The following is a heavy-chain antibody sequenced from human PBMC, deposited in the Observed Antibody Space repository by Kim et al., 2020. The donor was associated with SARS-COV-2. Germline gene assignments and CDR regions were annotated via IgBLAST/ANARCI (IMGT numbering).Heavy chain of an antibody. V-gene: IGHV5-51*01. Sequence: RYSPSFQGQVTISADKSISTAYLQWSSLKASDTAMYYCARPSGSYHVFDYWGQGTLVTVSS. D-gene: IGHD1-26*01. CDR3: ARPSGSYHVFDY. J-gene: IGHJ4*02.